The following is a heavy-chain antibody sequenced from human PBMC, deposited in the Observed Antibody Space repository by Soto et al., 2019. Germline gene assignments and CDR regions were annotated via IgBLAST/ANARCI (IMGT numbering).Heavy chain of an antibody. V-gene: IGHV3-33*01. CDR1: GFTFSSYG. D-gene: IGHD2-2*01. Sequence: QVQLVASGGGVVQPGRSLRLSCAASGFTFSSYGMHWVRQAPGKGLEWVAVIWYDGSNKYYADSVKGRFTISRDNSKNTLYLQMNSLRAEDTAVYSGARDLPRNAYQLLNVAFDIWGQETMVTVSS. CDR3: ARDLPRNAYQLLNVAFDI. CDR2: IWYDGSNK. J-gene: IGHJ3*02.